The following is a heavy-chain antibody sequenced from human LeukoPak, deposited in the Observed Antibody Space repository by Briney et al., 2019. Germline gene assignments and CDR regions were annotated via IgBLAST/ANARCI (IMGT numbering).Heavy chain of an antibody. CDR2: IDQNGSEK. J-gene: IGHJ4*02. CDR3: ARPSGWYPFDY. V-gene: IGHV3-7*01. Sequence: GALRLSCAASGFTFSSSWMTWVRQAPGKGLEWLANIDQNGSEKYYVDSVKGRFTISRDNAKNSLYLQMNSLRAEDTAVYYCARPSGWYPFDYWGQGTLVTVSS. CDR1: GFTFSSSW. D-gene: IGHD6-19*01.